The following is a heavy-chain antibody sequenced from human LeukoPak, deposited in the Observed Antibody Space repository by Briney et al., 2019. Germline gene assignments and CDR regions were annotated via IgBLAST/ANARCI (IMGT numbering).Heavy chain of an antibody. CDR3: AREIDVNWFDP. Sequence: PSETLSLTCTVSGYSISSGYYWGWIRQPPGKGLEWIGSIYHSGSTYYNPSLKSRVTISVDTSKNQFSLKLSSVTAADTAVYYCAREIDVNWFDPWGQGTLVTVSS. CDR1: GYSISSGYY. CDR2: IYHSGST. V-gene: IGHV4-38-2*02. J-gene: IGHJ5*02. D-gene: IGHD3-22*01.